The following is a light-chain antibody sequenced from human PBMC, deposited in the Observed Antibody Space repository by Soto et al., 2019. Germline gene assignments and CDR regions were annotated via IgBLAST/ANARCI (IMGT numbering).Light chain of an antibody. V-gene: IGLV1-51*01. CDR1: SSNIGGNS. J-gene: IGLJ1*01. Sequence: VLTQPPSVSAAPGQKVTISCSGSSSNIGGNSVSWYQQLPGTATKLLIYDDNKRPSGIPDRFSGSKSGTSATLGITGFQTGDEADYYCGSWNSSLSAYVFGTGTKV. CDR2: DDN. CDR3: GSWNSSLSAYV.